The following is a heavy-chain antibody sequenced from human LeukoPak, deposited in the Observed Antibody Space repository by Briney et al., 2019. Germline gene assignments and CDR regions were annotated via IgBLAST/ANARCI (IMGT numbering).Heavy chain of an antibody. V-gene: IGHV1-2*02. D-gene: IGHD3-3*01. CDR1: GYTFTGYY. J-gene: IGHJ4*02. CDR2: INPNSGGT. Sequence: GASVKVSCKASGYTFTGYYMHWVRQAPGQGLEWMGWINPNSGGTNYAQKFQGRVTMTRDTSISTAYMELSRLRSDDTAVYYCARAHTIFGVVLQDYWGQGTLVTVSS. CDR3: ARAHTIFGVVLQDY.